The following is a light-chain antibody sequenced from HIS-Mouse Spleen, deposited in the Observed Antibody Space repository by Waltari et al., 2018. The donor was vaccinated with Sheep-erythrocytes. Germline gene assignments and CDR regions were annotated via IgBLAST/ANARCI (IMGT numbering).Light chain of an antibody. CDR1: ALPKQS. CDR2: KDS. J-gene: IGLJ2*01. V-gene: IGLV3-25*03. Sequence: SYELTQPPSVSVSPGQTARVTCSGDALPKQSAYWYQQKPGQAPVLVIYKDSERPSGIPERFSGSSSGTTVTLTISGVQAEDEVDYYCQSADSSGTYRVFGGGTKLTVL. CDR3: QSADSSGTYRV.